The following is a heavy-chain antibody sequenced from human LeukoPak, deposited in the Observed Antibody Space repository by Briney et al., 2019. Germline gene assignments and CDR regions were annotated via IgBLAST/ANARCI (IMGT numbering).Heavy chain of an antibody. CDR3: ARALCSVGNCQIGF. D-gene: IGHD6-19*01. CDR1: GFTFSHNG. Sequence: GGSLRLSCAASGFTFSHNGMHWVRQAPGKGLEWVAVIWYDGSNKYYPDSMKGRFTVSRDNSKNTLYLQMNGLRAEDTAVYYCARALCSVGNCQIGFWGQGTLVTVSS. CDR2: IWYDGSNK. V-gene: IGHV3-33*01. J-gene: IGHJ4*02.